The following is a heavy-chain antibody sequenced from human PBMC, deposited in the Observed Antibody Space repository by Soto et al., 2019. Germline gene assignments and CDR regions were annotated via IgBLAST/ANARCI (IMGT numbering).Heavy chain of an antibody. CDR2: INPDNGNT. CDR1: GYTFTRYT. Sequence: ASVKVSCKASGYTFTRYTMNWVRQAPGQRLEWMGWINPDNGNTKSSQKFQDRVIITRDTSASTAYMDLSSLRSEDTAVYYCARGIATGQLDTWGQGTLVTVSS. D-gene: IGHD2-15*01. J-gene: IGHJ5*02. V-gene: IGHV1-3*01. CDR3: ARGIATGQLDT.